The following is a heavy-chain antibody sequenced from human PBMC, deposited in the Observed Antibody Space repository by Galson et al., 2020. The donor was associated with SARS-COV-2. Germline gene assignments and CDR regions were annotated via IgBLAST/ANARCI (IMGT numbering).Heavy chain of an antibody. V-gene: IGHV4-59*01. CDR3: ARDDSHYTPGYFAY. CDR2: VYYTGTT. CDR1: GGSISSYY. J-gene: IGHJ4*02. Sequence: SETLSLTCSVSGGSISSYYWSWVRQPPGKGLEWIGYVYYTGTTNYAPSLKSRVPMSLDTSKTQFSLRLTSVTPADTAVYFCARDDSHYTPGYFAYWGQGILVTVSS. D-gene: IGHD4-4*01.